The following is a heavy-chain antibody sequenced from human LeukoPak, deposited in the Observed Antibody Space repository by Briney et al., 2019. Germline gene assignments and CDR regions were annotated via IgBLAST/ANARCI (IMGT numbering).Heavy chain of an antibody. CDR3: AKGADLPYYDFWSGCDAFDI. J-gene: IGHJ3*02. D-gene: IGHD3-3*01. V-gene: IGHV3-23*01. Sequence: GGSLRLSCAASGFTFSSYAMSWVRQAPGKGLEWVSAISGSGGSTYYADSVKGRFTISRDNSKNTLYLQMNSLRAEDTAVYYCAKGADLPYYDFWSGCDAFDIWGQGTMVTVSS. CDR1: GFTFSSYA. CDR2: ISGSGGST.